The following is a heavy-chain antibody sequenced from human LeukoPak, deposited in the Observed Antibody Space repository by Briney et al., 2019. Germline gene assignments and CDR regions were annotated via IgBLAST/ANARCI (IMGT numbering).Heavy chain of an antibody. CDR2: ISAYYGNT. Sequence: ASVKVSCKASGYTFTTYAISWVRQAPGQGLEWMGWISAYYGNTTYAQKFQGRVTMTTDTSTSTAYMELRSLRSDDTAVYYCARAAAGYYYYYYMDVWGKGTTVTVSS. J-gene: IGHJ6*03. D-gene: IGHD6-13*01. V-gene: IGHV1-18*01. CDR3: ARAAAGYYYYYYMDV. CDR1: GYTFTTYA.